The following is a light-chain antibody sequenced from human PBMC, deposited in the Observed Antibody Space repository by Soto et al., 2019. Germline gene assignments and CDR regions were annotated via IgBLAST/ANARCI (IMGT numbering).Light chain of an antibody. CDR2: SVS. Sequence: QSVLTQPASVSGSPGQSITISCSGTSSDIGTYDHVAWCQQFPGKTRKLMIYSVSNRPSVVSYRFSGSKSGNTASLTISGIQAEDEADYYLISYTLSRPYVFGTGTKLTVL. V-gene: IGLV2-14*01. CDR1: SSDIGTYDH. J-gene: IGLJ1*01. CDR3: ISYTLSRPYV.